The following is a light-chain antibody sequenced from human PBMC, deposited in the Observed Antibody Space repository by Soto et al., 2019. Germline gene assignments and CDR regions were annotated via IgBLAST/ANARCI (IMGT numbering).Light chain of an antibody. V-gene: IGLV2-14*01. CDR1: SSDVGGYNY. CDR2: EVT. Sequence: QSALTQPASVSGSPGQSITIYCTGTSSDVGGYNYVSWYQQHPGKAPKLVIYEVTKRPSGVSNRFSGSKSGNTASLTISGLQAEDETDYYCSSYTSTNHVVFGGGTQLTVL. J-gene: IGLJ2*01. CDR3: SSYTSTNHVV.